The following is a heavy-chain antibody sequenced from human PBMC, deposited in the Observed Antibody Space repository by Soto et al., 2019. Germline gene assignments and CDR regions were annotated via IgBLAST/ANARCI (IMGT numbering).Heavy chain of an antibody. V-gene: IGHV1-46*01. J-gene: IGHJ4*02. Sequence: QVQLVQSGAEVKKPGASVKVSCKASGYTFTSYYMHWVRQAPGQGLEWMGIINPSGGSTTYAQKYQHRATMTRDTSTSTVYMELSRLRSDDTAVYYCARVGGYSCGGVDYWGQGTLVTVSS. CDR2: INPSGGST. CDR3: ARVGGYSCGGVDY. D-gene: IGHD5-18*01. CDR1: GYTFTSYY.